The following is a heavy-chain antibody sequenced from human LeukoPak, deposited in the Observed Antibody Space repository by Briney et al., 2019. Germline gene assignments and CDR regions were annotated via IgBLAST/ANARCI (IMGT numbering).Heavy chain of an antibody. CDR3: ARERVRRYSSEFDY. CDR2: IYTSGST. Sequence: SETLSLTCTVSGYSISSGYYWSWIRPPAGKGLEWIGRIYTSGSTNYNPSLKSRVTISVDTSKNQFSLKLSSVTAADTAVYYCARERVRRYSSEFDYWGQGTLVTVSS. J-gene: IGHJ4*02. V-gene: IGHV4-61*02. D-gene: IGHD5-18*01. CDR1: GYSISSGYY.